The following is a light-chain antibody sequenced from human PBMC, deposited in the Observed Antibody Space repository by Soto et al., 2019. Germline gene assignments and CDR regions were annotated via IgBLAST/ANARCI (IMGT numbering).Light chain of an antibody. V-gene: IGKV3-20*01. Sequence: EIVLTQSPGTLSLSPGERATLSCRASQTVTSTFLAGYQQKPGQAPRLLIYGASRRATGIPDRFSGSGSGTDVTLTITRLEPEDFAVYYCHQYASSRTFGQGTKVEMK. CDR2: GAS. J-gene: IGKJ1*01. CDR1: QTVTSTF. CDR3: HQYASSRT.